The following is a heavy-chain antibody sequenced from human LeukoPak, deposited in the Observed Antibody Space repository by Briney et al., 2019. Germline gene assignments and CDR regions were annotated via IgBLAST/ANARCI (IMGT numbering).Heavy chain of an antibody. CDR3: AHYYDSRGVGAFDI. Sequence: SETLSLTCTVSGGSISSYYWSWIRQPAGKGLEWIGRIYTSGSTNYNPSLKSRVTMSVDTSKNQFSLKLSSVTAADTAVYYCAHYYDSRGVGAFDIWGQGTMVTVST. D-gene: IGHD3-22*01. V-gene: IGHV4-4*07. J-gene: IGHJ3*02. CDR2: IYTSGST. CDR1: GGSISSYY.